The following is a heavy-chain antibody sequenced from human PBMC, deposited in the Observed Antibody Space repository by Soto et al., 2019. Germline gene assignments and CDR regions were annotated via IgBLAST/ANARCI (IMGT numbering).Heavy chain of an antibody. J-gene: IGHJ6*02. CDR1: GYTFTSYY. CDR2: INPSGGST. CDR3: ARDGGTYSSSSDLYYYYYGMDV. V-gene: IGHV1-46*01. Sequence: ASVKVSCKXSGYTFTSYYMHWVRQAPGQGLEWMGIINPSGGSTSYAQKFQGRVTMTRDTSTSTVYMELSSLRSEDTAVYYCARDGGTYSSSSDLYYYYYGMDVWGQGTTVTVSS. D-gene: IGHD6-6*01.